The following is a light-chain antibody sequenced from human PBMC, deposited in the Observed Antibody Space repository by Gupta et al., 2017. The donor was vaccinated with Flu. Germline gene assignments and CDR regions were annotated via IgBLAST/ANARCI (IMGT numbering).Light chain of an antibody. CDR3: QQYYATASWT. CDR2: WAA. Sequence: DIVLTQSPASLAASLGERATINCSSSRSVLYNSNNKNYLAWYQQKPGQPPKLLIYWAATRESGVPDRCSGSGSGTDFTLTISSLQAEDVAVYYCQQYYATASWTFGQGTKVEIK. V-gene: IGKV4-1*01. J-gene: IGKJ1*01. CDR1: RSVLYNSNNKNY.